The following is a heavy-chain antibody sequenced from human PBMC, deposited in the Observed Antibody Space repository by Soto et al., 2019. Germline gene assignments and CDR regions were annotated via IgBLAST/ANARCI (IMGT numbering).Heavy chain of an antibody. D-gene: IGHD6-13*01. J-gene: IGHJ3*02. CDR3: ASSSSWYSHDAFDI. CDR2: IWYDGSNK. Sequence: GGSLRLSCAASGFTFSSYGMHWVRQAPGKGLEWVAVIWYDGSNKYYADSVKGRFTISRDNSKNTLYLQMNSLRAEDTAVYYCASSSSWYSHDAFDIWGQGTMVTVSS. CDR1: GFTFSSYG. V-gene: IGHV3-33*01.